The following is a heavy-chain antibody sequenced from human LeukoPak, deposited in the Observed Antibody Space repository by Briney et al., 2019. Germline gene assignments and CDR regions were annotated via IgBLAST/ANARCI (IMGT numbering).Heavy chain of an antibody. CDR3: ARDGRGGHDDC. D-gene: IGHD5-12*01. CDR2: IREDGSEK. Sequence: GGSLRLSCAASGFSLSSNWMRWVRQARGKGLEWVANIREDGSEKKYVDSVKGRFTISRDNAKNSLYLQMNSLRAEDTAVYYCARDGRGGHDDCWGQGTLVTVSS. CDR1: GFSLSSNW. V-gene: IGHV3-7*01. J-gene: IGHJ4*02.